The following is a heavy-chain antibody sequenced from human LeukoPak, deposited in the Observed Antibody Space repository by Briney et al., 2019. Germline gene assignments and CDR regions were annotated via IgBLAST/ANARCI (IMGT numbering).Heavy chain of an antibody. D-gene: IGHD5-18*01. V-gene: IGHV6-1*01. CDR1: GDSVSSNSPA. J-gene: IGHJ4*02. CDR2: TYYRSKWYN. Sequence: SQTLSLTCAISGDSVSSNSPAWNWIRQSPSRGLEWLGRTYYRSKWYNDYAVSVKSRITINPDTSKNQFSLQLNSVTPEDTAVYYCARFSGYSYGGFDYWGQGTLVTVSS. CDR3: ARFSGYSYGGFDY.